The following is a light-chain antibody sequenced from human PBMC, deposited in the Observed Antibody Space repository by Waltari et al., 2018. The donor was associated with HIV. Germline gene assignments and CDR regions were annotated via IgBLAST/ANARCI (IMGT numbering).Light chain of an antibody. CDR1: QGVNIK. V-gene: IGKV3-15*01. Sequence: EILMTQSPDTLSLSPGETATLSCRASQGVNIKLAWYQHKPGQAPRLLIYSASTRATGIPARFSGSGSGTEFTLSITSLQSEDFTIYYCQQYNNWPYTFGQGTKLEI. J-gene: IGKJ2*01. CDR3: QQYNNWPYT. CDR2: SAS.